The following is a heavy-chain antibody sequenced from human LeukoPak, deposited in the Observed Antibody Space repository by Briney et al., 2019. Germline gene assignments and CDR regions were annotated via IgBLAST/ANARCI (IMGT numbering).Heavy chain of an antibody. D-gene: IGHD1-26*01. J-gene: IGHJ1*01. CDR3: AKDPRVGASAAEYFQY. CDR2: IRGSGTST. CDR1: GFTFSSYA. V-gene: IGHV3-23*01. Sequence: GGSLRLSCAASGFTFSSYAMAWVRQAPGKGLEWVSAIRGSGTSTYYADSVKGRFTISRDNSKKTLYLLMNSLRAEDPAVYYCAKDPRVGASAAEYFQYWGQGTLVTVSS.